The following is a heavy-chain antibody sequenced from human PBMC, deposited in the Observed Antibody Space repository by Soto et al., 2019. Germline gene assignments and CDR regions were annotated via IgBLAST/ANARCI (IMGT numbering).Heavy chain of an antibody. D-gene: IGHD6-13*01. J-gene: IGHJ4*02. CDR3: ARSPRSSPYFDY. V-gene: IGHV5-51*01. CDR2: IYPGDSET. CDR1: GYTFSNFW. Sequence: AESLKISCQCSGYTFSNFWIACVRQLPGKGLEYMGIIYPGDSETRYSPSFHGKVTISADRSIGTAYLQWSSLEASDSAFYFCARSPRSSPYFDYWGQGALVTVSS.